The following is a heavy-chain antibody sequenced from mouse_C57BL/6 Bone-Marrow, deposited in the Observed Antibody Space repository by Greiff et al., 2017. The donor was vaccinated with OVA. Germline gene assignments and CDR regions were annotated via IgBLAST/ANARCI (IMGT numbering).Heavy chain of an antibody. CDR2: IWWDDDK. Sequence: ESGPGILQPSQTLSLTCSFSGFSLSTFGMGVGWIRQPSGKGLEWLAHIWWDDDKYYNPALKSRLTISKDTSKNQVFLKIARVDTADTATYYCARRANWDGYVEVWGTGTTVTVSS. J-gene: IGHJ1*03. D-gene: IGHD4-1*01. V-gene: IGHV8-8*01. CDR3: ARRANWDGYVEV. CDR1: GFSLSTFGMG.